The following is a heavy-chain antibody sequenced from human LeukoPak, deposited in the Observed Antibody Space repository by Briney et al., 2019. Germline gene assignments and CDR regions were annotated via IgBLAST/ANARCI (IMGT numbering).Heavy chain of an antibody. CDR3: ARVIGYCPYMDV. D-gene: IGHD2-15*01. CDR2: IYHSGST. Sequence: PSETLSLTCTVSGYSISSGYYWGWIRQPPGKGLEWIGSIYHSGSTYYNPSLKSRVTISVDTSKNQFSLKLSSVTAADTAVYYRARVIGYCPYMDVWGKGTTVTVSS. V-gene: IGHV4-38-2*02. CDR1: GYSISSGYY. J-gene: IGHJ6*03.